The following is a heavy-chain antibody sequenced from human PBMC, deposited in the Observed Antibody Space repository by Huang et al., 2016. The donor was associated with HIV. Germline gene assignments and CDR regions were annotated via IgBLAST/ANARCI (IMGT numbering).Heavy chain of an antibody. V-gene: IGHV3-30-3*01. D-gene: IGHD3-22*01. CDR1: GFTFRGYA. Sequence: QVQLVESGGGVAQPGRSLRLSCAASGFTFRGYALPWGRQDPGKVLDVLAVISYDGSNKHYADSVKGRFTISRDNSKNTLYLQMNSLRAEDTGVYYCARDGIVSNYYYDSSGYYLGDAFDIWGQGTMVTVSS. J-gene: IGHJ3*02. CDR3: ARDGIVSNYYYDSSGYYLGDAFDI. CDR2: ISYDGSNK.